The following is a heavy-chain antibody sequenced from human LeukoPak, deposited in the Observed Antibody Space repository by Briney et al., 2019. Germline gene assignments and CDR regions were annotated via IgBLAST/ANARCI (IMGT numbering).Heavy chain of an antibody. CDR3: SGHGSNSY. V-gene: IGHV3-23*01. J-gene: IGHJ4*02. CDR1: GFTFTNNA. Sequence: GGSLRLSCAASGFTFTNNALSWFRQAPGKRLEWVSDIRGGGDTYYAESVKGRFTISRDNSKNTLYLQMNSLRAEDTALYYASGHGSNSYWGQGTLVTVSS. CDR2: IRGGGDT. D-gene: IGHD6-13*01.